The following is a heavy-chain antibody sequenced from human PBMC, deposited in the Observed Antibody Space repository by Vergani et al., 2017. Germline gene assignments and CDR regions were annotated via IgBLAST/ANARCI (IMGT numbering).Heavy chain of an antibody. CDR2: ISSNGGST. J-gene: IGHJ6*02. CDR3: ARARYYDILTGPPYAYYGMDV. V-gene: IGHV3-64*01. CDR1: GFTFSSYA. Sequence: EVQLVESGGGLVQPGGSLRLSCAASGFTFSSYAMHWVRQAPGKGLEYVSAISSNGGSTYYANSVKGRFTISRDNSKNTLYLQMGSLRAEDMAVYYCARARYYDILTGPPYAYYGMDVWGQETTVTVSS. D-gene: IGHD3-9*01.